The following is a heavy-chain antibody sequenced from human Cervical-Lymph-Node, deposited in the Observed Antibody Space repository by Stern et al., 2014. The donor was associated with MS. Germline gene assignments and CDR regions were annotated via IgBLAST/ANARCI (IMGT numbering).Heavy chain of an antibody. D-gene: IGHD6-19*01. CDR2: VKQDGSEK. Sequence: EVQLVDSGGGFVQPWGSLRLSCAASGFTFSHYWMNLVRQAPGKGLAWVASVKQDGSEKNYADSVKGRFTISRDNAKNSLYLQMNSLRVEDTAVYYCARGAAVGFWGQGTLVTVSS. CDR1: GFTFSHYW. J-gene: IGHJ4*02. CDR3: ARGAAVGF. V-gene: IGHV3-7*01.